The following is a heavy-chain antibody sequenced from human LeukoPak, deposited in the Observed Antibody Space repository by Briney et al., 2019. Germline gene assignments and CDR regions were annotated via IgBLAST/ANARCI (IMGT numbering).Heavy chain of an antibody. Sequence: PGGSLSLSCAASGFTFDSHAMTWVRQAPGKGLEWVSSISGGGGITNYADSVKGRFTISRDNSKNTLYLQMNSLRPEDTAVYYCAKDDSSGLDYWGQGTLVTVSS. V-gene: IGHV3-23*01. J-gene: IGHJ4*02. D-gene: IGHD6-19*01. CDR2: ISGGGGIT. CDR1: GFTFDSHA. CDR3: AKDDSSGLDY.